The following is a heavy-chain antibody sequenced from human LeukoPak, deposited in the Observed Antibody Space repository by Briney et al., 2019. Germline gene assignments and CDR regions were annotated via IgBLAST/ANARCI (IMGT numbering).Heavy chain of an antibody. CDR2: INHSGST. J-gene: IGHJ4*02. V-gene: IGHV4-34*01. CDR3: ARGRGDYDISFDY. Sequence: PSETLSLTCAVYGGSFSGYYWSWIRQPPGKGLEWIGEINHSGSTNYNPSLKSRVTISVDTSKNQFSLKLSSVTAADTAVYYCARGRGDYDISFDYWGQGTLVTVSS. CDR1: GGSFSGYY. D-gene: IGHD3-9*01.